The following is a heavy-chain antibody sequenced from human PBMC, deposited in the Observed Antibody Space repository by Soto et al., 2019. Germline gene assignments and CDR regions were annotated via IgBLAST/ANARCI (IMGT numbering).Heavy chain of an antibody. CDR2: ISYDGSNK. CDR3: AKEDWIAAAGTSWFDP. CDR1: GFTFSSYG. V-gene: IGHV3-30*18. J-gene: IGHJ5*02. D-gene: IGHD6-13*01. Sequence: QVQLVESGGGVVQPGRSLRLSCAASGFTFSSYGMHWVRQAPGKGLEWVAVISYDGSNKYYADSVKGRFTISRDNSKNTLYLQMNSLRAEDTGVYYCAKEDWIAAAGTSWFDPWGQGTLVTVSS.